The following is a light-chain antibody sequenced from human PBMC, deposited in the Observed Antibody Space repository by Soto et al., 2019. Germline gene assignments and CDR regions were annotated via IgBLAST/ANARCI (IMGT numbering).Light chain of an antibody. CDR1: QSVRSNS. J-gene: IGKJ5*01. Sequence: EIVLTQSPTTLSLSPGERATLSCRASQSVRSNSLAWYQQKPGQAPRLLIYGASSRAPGMSDRFSGSGSGTDFTLTISSLEPEDFAVYYCQQRSNWSITFGQGTRLEI. CDR2: GAS. V-gene: IGKV3D-20*02. CDR3: QQRSNWSIT.